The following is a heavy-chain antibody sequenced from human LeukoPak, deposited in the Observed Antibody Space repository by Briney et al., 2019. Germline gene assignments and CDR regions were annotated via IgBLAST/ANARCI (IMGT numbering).Heavy chain of an antibody. CDR2: ISAYNGNT. J-gene: IGHJ4*02. CDR3: ARLGLEWLSKYYFDY. D-gene: IGHD3-3*01. CDR1: GYTFTSYG. Sequence: ASVKVSFKASGYTFTSYGISWVRQAPGQGLEWMGCISAYNGNTNYAQKLQGRVNMTTDTSTSTAYMELRSLRSDDTAVYYCARLGLEWLSKYYFDYWGQGTLVTVSS. V-gene: IGHV1-18*01.